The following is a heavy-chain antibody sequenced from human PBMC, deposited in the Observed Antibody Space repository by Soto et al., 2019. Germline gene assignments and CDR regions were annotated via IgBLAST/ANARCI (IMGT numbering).Heavy chain of an antibody. J-gene: IGHJ6*02. D-gene: IGHD6-19*01. CDR2: ISYDGSNK. CDR3: ARDTWVYSSGWYVEYGMDV. V-gene: IGHV3-30-3*01. Sequence: GGSLRLSCAASGFTFSSYAMHWVRQAPGKGLEWVAVISYDGSNKYYADSVKGRFTISRDNSKNTLYLQMNSLRAEDTAVYYCARDTWVYSSGWYVEYGMDVWGQGTTVTVSS. CDR1: GFTFSSYA.